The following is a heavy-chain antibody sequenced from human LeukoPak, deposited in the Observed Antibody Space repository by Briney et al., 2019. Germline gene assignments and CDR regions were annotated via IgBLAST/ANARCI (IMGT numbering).Heavy chain of an antibody. V-gene: IGHV3-21*01. CDR3: ARSYSGSYNDASDI. J-gene: IGHJ3*02. CDR1: GFTFSVYG. CDR2: ISSSSSYI. D-gene: IGHD1-26*01. Sequence: GGSLRLSCAASGFTFSVYGLNWVRQAPGKGLEWVPSISSSSSYIYYGDSVKGRFTISRDNAKKSLYLQMNSLRAEDTAVYYCARSYSGSYNDASDIWGQGTMVTVSS.